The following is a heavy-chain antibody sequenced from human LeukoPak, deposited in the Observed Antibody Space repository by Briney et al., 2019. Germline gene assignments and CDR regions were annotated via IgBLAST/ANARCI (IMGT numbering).Heavy chain of an antibody. CDR1: GYTFTSYD. CDR3: ARDLWGYYGSENY. Sequence: ASVKVSCKASGYTFTSYDINWVRQATGQGLEWMGWMNPNSGNTGYAQKFQGRVTMTRDTSTTTVYMELSSLRSEDTAVYYCARDLWGYYGSENYWGQGTLVTVSS. CDR2: MNPNSGNT. J-gene: IGHJ4*02. D-gene: IGHD3-10*01. V-gene: IGHV1-8*01.